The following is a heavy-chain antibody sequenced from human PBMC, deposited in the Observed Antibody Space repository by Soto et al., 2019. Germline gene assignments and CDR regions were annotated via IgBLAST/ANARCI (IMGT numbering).Heavy chain of an antibody. J-gene: IGHJ6*02. CDR1: GFTFSSYG. CDR3: AKGAKYYYDSSGYSRREVGYYYYGMDV. Sequence: GGSLRLSCAASGFTFSSYGMHWVRQAPGKGLEWVAVISYDGSNKYYADSVKGRFTISRDNSKNTLYLQMNSLRAEDTAVYYCAKGAKYYYDSSGYSRREVGYYYYGMDVWGQGTTVTVSS. D-gene: IGHD3-22*01. CDR2: ISYDGSNK. V-gene: IGHV3-30*18.